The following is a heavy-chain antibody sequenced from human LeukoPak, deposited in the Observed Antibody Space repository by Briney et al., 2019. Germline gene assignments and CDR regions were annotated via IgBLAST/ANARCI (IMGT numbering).Heavy chain of an antibody. CDR3: ARDPGPFCDTTSCYIEY. J-gene: IGHJ4*02. CDR1: GFTFSNYW. D-gene: IGHD2-2*02. CDR2: IKEDGGQI. Sequence: TGGSLRLSCAASGFTFSNYWMTWVRQAPGKGLEWVANIKEDGGQIYYVDSVKGRFTISRDNAKNSLNLQINSLRAEDTAVYYCARDPGPFCDTTSCYIEYWGQGTLVTVSS. V-gene: IGHV3-7*01.